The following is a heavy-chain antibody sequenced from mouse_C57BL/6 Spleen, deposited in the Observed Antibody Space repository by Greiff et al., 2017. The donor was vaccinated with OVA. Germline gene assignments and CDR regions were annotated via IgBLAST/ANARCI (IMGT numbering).Heavy chain of an antibody. CDR2: IWSGGST. D-gene: IGHD4-1*01. J-gene: IGHJ2*01. CDR1: GFSLTSYG. CDR3: ATFNWDGTFYFDY. Sequence: VKLMESGPGLVQPSQSLSITCTVSGFSLTSYGVHWVRPSPGKGLEWLGVIWSGGSTDYNAAFISRLSISKDNSKSQVFFKMNSLQADDTAIYYCATFNWDGTFYFDYWGQGTTLTVSS. V-gene: IGHV2-2*01.